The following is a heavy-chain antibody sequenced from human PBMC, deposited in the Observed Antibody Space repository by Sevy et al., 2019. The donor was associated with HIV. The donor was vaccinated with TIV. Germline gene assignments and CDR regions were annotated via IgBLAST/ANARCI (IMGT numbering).Heavy chain of an antibody. CDR1: GGSITSLY. Sequence: GSLRLSCTVSGGSITSLYWNWIRQPPGKGLEWIANIYYNGHINYNPSLKSRVTFSLDTSKNQFSLRLSSVTAADTVMYYCGGENAWGRGYSWGQGTLVTVSS. CDR2: IYYNGHI. J-gene: IGHJ4*02. V-gene: IGHV4-59*08. CDR3: GGENAWGRGYS. D-gene: IGHD1-26*01.